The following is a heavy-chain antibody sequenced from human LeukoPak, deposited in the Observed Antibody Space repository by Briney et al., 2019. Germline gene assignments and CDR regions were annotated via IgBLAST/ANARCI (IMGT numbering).Heavy chain of an antibody. Sequence: GGSLRLSCAASGFTFSSYEMNWVRQAPGKGLEWVSYISSSGNTIYYADSVKGRFTISRDNAKNSLYLQMNSLRAEDTAVYYCARGEEYCTSTSCYGDYYYMDVWGKGTTVTVSS. V-gene: IGHV3-48*03. CDR3: ARGEEYCTSTSCYGDYYYMDV. D-gene: IGHD2-2*01. CDR1: GFTFSSYE. J-gene: IGHJ6*03. CDR2: ISSSGNTI.